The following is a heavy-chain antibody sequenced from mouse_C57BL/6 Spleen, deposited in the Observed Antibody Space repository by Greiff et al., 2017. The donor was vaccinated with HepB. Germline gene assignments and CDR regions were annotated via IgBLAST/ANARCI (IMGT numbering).Heavy chain of an antibody. Sequence: EVQLQQSGAELVRPGASVKLSCTASGFNIKDDYMHWVKQRPEQGLEWIGWIDPENGDTEYASKFQGKATITADTSSNTAYLQLSSLTSEDTAVYYSTTGGFDYWGQGTTLTVSS. CDR3: TTGGFDY. CDR2: IDPENGDT. J-gene: IGHJ2*01. CDR1: GFNIKDDY. V-gene: IGHV14-4*01.